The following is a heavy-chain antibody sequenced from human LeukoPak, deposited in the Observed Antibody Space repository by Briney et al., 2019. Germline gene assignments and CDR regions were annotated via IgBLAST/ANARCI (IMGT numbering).Heavy chain of an antibody. CDR2: INPNSGGT. V-gene: IGHV1-2*02. CDR3: ARGGRGSYSPDGYYYYYMDV. Sequence: GASVKVSRKASGYAFTGYYMHWVRQAAGQGLEWMGWINPNSGGTNYAQKFQGRVTMTRDTSISTAYMELSRLRSDDTAVYYCARGGRGSYSPDGYYYYYMDVWGKGTTVTVSS. J-gene: IGHJ6*03. CDR1: GYAFTGYY. D-gene: IGHD1-26*01.